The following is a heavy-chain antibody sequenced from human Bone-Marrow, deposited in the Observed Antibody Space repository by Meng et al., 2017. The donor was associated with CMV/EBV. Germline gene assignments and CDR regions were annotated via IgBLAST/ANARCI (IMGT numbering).Heavy chain of an antibody. J-gene: IGHJ6*01. CDR2: INPSGGST. Sequence: ASVKVSCKASGYTFTSYYMHWVRQAPGQGLEWMGIINPSGGSTSYAQKFKGRVTMTRDTYTSTVYMELSSLRSEDTAVYYCAREGRPIFGVVILYYYYYGMDVWRQGTRVTVYS. D-gene: IGHD3-3*01. V-gene: IGHV1-46*01. CDR1: GYTFTSYY. CDR3: AREGRPIFGVVILYYYYYGMDV.